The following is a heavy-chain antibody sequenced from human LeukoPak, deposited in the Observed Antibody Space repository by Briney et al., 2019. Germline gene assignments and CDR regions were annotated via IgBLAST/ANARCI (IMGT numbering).Heavy chain of an antibody. CDR3: ARGRQNFYGSGSYYNGP. V-gene: IGHV4-34*01. D-gene: IGHD3-10*01. CDR2: INHSGST. Sequence: SETLSLTCTVSGASISSGYYWSWIRQPPGKGLEWIGEINHSGSTNYNPSLKSRVTISVDTSKNQFSLKLSSVTAADTAVYYCARGRQNFYGSGSYYNGPWGQGTLVTVSS. J-gene: IGHJ5*02. CDR1: GASISSGYY.